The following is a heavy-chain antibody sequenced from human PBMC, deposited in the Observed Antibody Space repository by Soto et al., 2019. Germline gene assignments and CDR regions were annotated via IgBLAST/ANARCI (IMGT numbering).Heavy chain of an antibody. J-gene: IGHJ6*02. D-gene: IGHD2-21*01. CDR1: GFTFSSYG. V-gene: IGHV3-33*01. CDR3: ARLSGDHSAFFSYGMDA. CDR2: IWYDGSNK. Sequence: QPGGSLRLSCAASGFTFSSYGMHWVRQAPGKGLEWVAVIWYDGSNKYYADSVKGRFTISRDNSKKKLYLQMNSLRADDTAVYYCARLSGDHSAFFSYGMDAWGQGTTVTVSS.